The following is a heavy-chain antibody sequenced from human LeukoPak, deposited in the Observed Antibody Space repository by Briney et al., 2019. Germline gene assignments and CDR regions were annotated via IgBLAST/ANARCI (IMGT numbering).Heavy chain of an antibody. J-gene: IGHJ4*02. CDR2: ISPSGGST. CDR3: ATGAGTTGN. CDR1: GYTFTSNY. V-gene: IGHV1-46*01. D-gene: IGHD1-1*01. Sequence: GASVKVSCKAFGYTFTSNYMHWVRQAPGQGPEWMGVISPSGGSTTYAQKFQGRVNMTRDISTSTVYMELSSLRSEDTAVYYCATGAGTTGNWGQGTLVTVSS.